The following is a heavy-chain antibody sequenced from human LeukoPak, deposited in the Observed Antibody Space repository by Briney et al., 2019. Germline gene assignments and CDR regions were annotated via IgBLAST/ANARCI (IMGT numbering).Heavy chain of an antibody. CDR2: INPSGGST. V-gene: IGHV1-46*01. Sequence: ASVKVSCKASGYTFTSYYMHWVRQAPGQGLEWMGIINPSGGSTSYAQKFQGRVTMTRDTSTSTVYMELSSLRSEDTAVYYCARDRGPSIAARLPAYWGQXXLVTVSS. CDR1: GYTFTSYY. D-gene: IGHD6-6*01. CDR3: ARDRGPSIAARLPAY. J-gene: IGHJ4*02.